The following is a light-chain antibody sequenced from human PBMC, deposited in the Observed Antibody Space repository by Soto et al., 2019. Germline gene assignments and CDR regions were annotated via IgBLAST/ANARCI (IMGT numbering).Light chain of an antibody. Sequence: EIVLTQSPGTLSLSPGERATLSCRASQSVSSSYLAWYQQKPVQAPRLLIYGASSRATGIPDRFSGSGSETDFTLSISRLEPEDFAVYYCQQYSNSRTFGQGTKVDIK. J-gene: IGKJ1*01. V-gene: IGKV3-20*01. CDR3: QQYSNSRT. CDR1: QSVSSSY. CDR2: GAS.